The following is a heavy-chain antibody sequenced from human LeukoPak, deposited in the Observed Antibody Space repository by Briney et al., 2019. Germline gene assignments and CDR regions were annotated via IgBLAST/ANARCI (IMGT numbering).Heavy chain of an antibody. J-gene: IGHJ4*02. D-gene: IGHD3-3*01. V-gene: IGHV1-18*01. CDR1: GYTFTGYG. CDR3: ARDRYDFWSGYPKSSYYFDY. Sequence: ASVKVSCKASGYTFTGYGISWVRQAPGQGLEWMGWISAYNGNTNYAQKLQGRVTMTTDTSTSTAYMELRSLRSDDTAVYYCARDRYDFWSGYPKSSYYFDYWGQGTLVTVSS. CDR2: ISAYNGNT.